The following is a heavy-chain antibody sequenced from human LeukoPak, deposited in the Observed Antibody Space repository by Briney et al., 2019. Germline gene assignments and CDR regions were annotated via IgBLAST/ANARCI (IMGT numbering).Heavy chain of an antibody. Sequence: GGSLRLSCAASGYTFSSYGMHWVRQAPGKGLEWVAVISYDGSNKYYADSVKGRFTISRDNSKNTLYLQMNSLRAEDTAVYYCATSQGSHAFGPWGQGTLVTVSS. V-gene: IGHV3-30*03. CDR1: GYTFSSYG. CDR3: ATSQGSHAFGP. CDR2: ISYDGSNK. J-gene: IGHJ5*02. D-gene: IGHD2-15*01.